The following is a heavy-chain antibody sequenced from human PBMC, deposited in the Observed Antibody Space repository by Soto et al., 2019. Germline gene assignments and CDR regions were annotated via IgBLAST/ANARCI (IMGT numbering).Heavy chain of an antibody. CDR3: ARAPRT. CDR2: INHSGST. Sequence: QVQLQQWGAGLLKPSETLSLTCAVYGGSFSGYYWSWIRQPPGKGLEWIGEINHSGSTNYNPSLKSRVTISVDTSTHQFSLKLSSVTAADTAVYYCARAPRTWGQGTLVTVSS. J-gene: IGHJ4*02. CDR1: GGSFSGYY. V-gene: IGHV4-34*01.